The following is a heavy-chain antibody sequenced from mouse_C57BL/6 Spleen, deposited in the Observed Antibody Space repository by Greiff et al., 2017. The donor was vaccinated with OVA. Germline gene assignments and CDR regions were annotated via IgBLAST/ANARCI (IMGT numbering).Heavy chain of an antibody. CDR2: IYPGSGST. V-gene: IGHV1-55*01. Sequence: QVQLQQSGAELVKPGASVKMSCKASGYTFTSYWITWVKQRPGQGLEWIGDIYPGSGSTNYNEKFKSKATLTVDTSSSTAYMQLSSLTSEDSAVYYCARGFYDYDEGYYFDYWGQGTTLTVSS. J-gene: IGHJ2*01. D-gene: IGHD2-4*01. CDR3: ARGFYDYDEGYYFDY. CDR1: GYTFTSYW.